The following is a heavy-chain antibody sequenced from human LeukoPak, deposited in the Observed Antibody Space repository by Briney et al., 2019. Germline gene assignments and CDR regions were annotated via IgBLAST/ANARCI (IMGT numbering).Heavy chain of an antibody. J-gene: IGHJ4*02. CDR1: GFTFSSYS. CDR3: ARDRIAVAGTGGYFDY. D-gene: IGHD6-19*01. CDR2: ISSSSSYI. Sequence: GGSLRLSCAASGFTFSSYSMIWVRQAPGKGVEWVSFISSSSSYIYYADSVKGRFSISRDNAKNSLYLQMNSLRAEDTAVYYCARDRIAVAGTGGYFDYWGQGTLVTVSS. V-gene: IGHV3-21*01.